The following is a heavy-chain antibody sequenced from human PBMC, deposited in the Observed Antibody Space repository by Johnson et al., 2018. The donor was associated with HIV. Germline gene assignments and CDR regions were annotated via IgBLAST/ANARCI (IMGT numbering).Heavy chain of an antibody. J-gene: IGHJ3*02. Sequence: QVQLVESGGGVVQPGRSLRLSCAASGFTFSSYAMHWVRQAPGKGREWVAVISYDGSNKYYADSVKGRFTISRDNSKNTLYLQMSSLRAEDTAVYYCAKEGLRSSLGSGDAFDIWGHGTMVTVSS. CDR3: AKEGLRSSLGSGDAFDI. CDR1: GFTFSSYA. V-gene: IGHV3-30*04. CDR2: ISYDGSNK. D-gene: IGHD6-6*01.